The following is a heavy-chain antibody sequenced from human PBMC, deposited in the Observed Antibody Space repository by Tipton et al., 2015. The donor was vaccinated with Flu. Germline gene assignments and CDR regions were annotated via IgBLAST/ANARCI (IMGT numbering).Heavy chain of an antibody. CDR3: ARDLRGYSGYTGGDAFDL. CDR2: ISTSGST. V-gene: IGHV4-4*07. D-gene: IGHD5-12*01. Sequence: TLSLTCTVSGGSVTSSYRSWIRQPAGKGLEWIGRISTSGSTNHNASLESRVTMSRDTSKNHFSLRLSSATAADTALYYCARDLRGYSGYTGGDAFDLWGPGIMVTVSS. CDR1: GGSVTSSY. J-gene: IGHJ3*01.